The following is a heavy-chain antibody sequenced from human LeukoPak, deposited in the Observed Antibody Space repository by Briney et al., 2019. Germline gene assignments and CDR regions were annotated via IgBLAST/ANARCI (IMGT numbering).Heavy chain of an antibody. CDR1: GGSFSGYY. CDR3: ARRSPTSVKMFDY. Sequence: SETLSLTCAVYGGSFSGYYWSWIRQPPGKGLEWIGGINHSGSTNYNPSLKSRVTISVDTSKNQFSLKLSSVTAADTAVYYCARRSPTSVKMFDYWGQGTLVTVSS. J-gene: IGHJ4*02. CDR2: INHSGST. D-gene: IGHD2-2*01. V-gene: IGHV4-34*01.